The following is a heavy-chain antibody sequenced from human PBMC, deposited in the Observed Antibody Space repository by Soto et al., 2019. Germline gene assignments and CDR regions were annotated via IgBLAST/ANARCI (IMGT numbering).Heavy chain of an antibody. CDR3: ATRDIVVVPAAKGYYYYGMDV. V-gene: IGHV1-69*13. CDR2: IIPIFGTA. CDR1: GGTFSSYA. J-gene: IGHJ6*02. D-gene: IGHD2-2*01. Sequence: ASVKVSCKASGGTFSSYAISWVRQAPGQGLEWMGGIIPIFGTANYAQKFQGRVTITADESTSTAYMELSSLRSEDTAVYYCATRDIVVVPAAKGYYYYGMDVWGQGTTVRVSS.